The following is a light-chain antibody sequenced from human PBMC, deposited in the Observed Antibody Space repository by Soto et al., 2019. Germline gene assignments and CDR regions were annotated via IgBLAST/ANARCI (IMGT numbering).Light chain of an antibody. V-gene: IGKV1-5*01. CDR2: DAS. Sequence: DIQMTQFPSALSASVGDRVTITCRASQNVNNWLAWYQHKPGKAPQLLIYDASVLETGVPSRFSGSGSGTEFTLTISSLQSEDFAVYHCQHYNSWPRTWTFGQGTKVDIK. CDR1: QNVNNW. J-gene: IGKJ1*01. CDR3: QHYNSWPRTWT.